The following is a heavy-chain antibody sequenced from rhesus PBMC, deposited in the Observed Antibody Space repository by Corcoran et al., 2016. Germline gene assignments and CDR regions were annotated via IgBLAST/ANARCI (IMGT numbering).Heavy chain of an antibody. CDR3: TRKLPNYGSSYDY. Sequence: EVQLVESGGGLVQPGGSLRLSCAASGFTCSSYGRSWVRQAPGQGLEWVSSISGASSYIYCADSVKGRFTISRDNAKNSVSLQMNSLRAEDTAVYHCTRKLPNYGSSYDYWGQGVLVTVSS. CDR2: ISGASSYI. CDR1: GFTCSSYG. J-gene: IGHJ4*01. D-gene: IGHD4-29*01. V-gene: IGHV3-136*01.